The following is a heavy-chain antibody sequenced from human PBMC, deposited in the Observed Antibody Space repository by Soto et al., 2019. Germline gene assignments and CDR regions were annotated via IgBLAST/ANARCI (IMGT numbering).Heavy chain of an antibody. Sequence: ASVKVSCKVSGYTLTELSMHWVRQAPGKGLEWMGGVDPEDGETIYAQKFQGRVTMTEDTSTDTAYMELSSLRSEDTAVYYSATDCCDSGSYAFDIGAQGTMVPASS. J-gene: IGHJ3*02. V-gene: IGHV1-24*01. CDR2: VDPEDGET. CDR1: GYTLTELS. D-gene: IGHD1-26*01. CDR3: ATDCCDSGSYAFDI.